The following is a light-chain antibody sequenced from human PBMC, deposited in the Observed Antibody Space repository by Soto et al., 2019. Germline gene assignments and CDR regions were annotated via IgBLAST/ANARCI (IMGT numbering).Light chain of an antibody. CDR2: GAT. V-gene: IGLV2-14*02. CDR3: SSYTISTTYV. J-gene: IGLJ1*01. Sequence: QSVLTQPASVSGSPGQSITISCTGTSSDVGSSDLVSWYQQHPGKVPELILYGATKRPSGVSNRFSGSKSGNTASLTISGLQAEDKADYYCSSYTISTTYVFGHGTKLTVL. CDR1: SSDVGSSDL.